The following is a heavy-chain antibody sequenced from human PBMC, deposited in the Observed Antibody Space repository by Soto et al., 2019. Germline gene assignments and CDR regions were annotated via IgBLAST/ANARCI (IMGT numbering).Heavy chain of an antibody. CDR2: INPNGGTT. Sequence: RASVKVSCKASGYTFSNYYINWVRQAPGQGLEWVGVINPNGGTTMYAQKFQGRVNMTRDTSTNTIYMTLSSLRSEDTALYYCARDEGFCSGGSCTGWFDPWGQGTLVTVSS. J-gene: IGHJ5*02. CDR1: GYTFSNYY. CDR3: ARDEGFCSGGSCTGWFDP. V-gene: IGHV1-46*01. D-gene: IGHD2-15*01.